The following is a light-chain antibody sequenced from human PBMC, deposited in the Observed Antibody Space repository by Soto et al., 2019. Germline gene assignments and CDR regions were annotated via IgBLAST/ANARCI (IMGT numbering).Light chain of an antibody. Sequence: QSVLTQPPSASGTPGQRVTISCSGSSSNIGNNYVYWYQHLPGTAPKLLIYSNNQRPSGVPDRFSASKSGSSASLATSGLRSEDEADYYCAAWDDSLNMVFGGGTKVTVL. CDR1: SSNIGNNY. CDR3: AAWDDSLNMV. J-gene: IGLJ2*01. V-gene: IGLV1-47*02. CDR2: SNN.